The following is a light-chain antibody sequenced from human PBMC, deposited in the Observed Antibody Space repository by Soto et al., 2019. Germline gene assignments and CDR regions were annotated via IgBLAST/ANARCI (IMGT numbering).Light chain of an antibody. CDR1: QSVLYSSNNKNY. J-gene: IGKJ4*01. V-gene: IGKV4-1*01. Sequence: DIVMTQSPDSLAVSLGERATINCKSSQSVLYSSNNKNYLAWYQQKPGQPPKLLIYWASTRESGVPDRFSGSGSGTDFTLIISSLQAEDVVVYYCQQYYSTPLTFGGVTKVEIK. CDR2: WAS. CDR3: QQYYSTPLT.